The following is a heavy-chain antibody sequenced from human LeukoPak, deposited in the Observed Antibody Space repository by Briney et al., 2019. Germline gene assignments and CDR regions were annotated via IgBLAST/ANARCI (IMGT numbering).Heavy chain of an antibody. J-gene: IGHJ6*03. CDR1: GGSFSGYY. D-gene: IGHD3-10*01. Sequence: PLETLSLTCAVYGGSFSGYYWSWIRQPPGKGLEWIGEINHSGSTNYNPSLKSRVTILVDTSKNQFSLKLSSVTAADTAVYYCARDYGSGRRYYYMDVWGKGTTVTVSS. CDR2: INHSGST. V-gene: IGHV4-34*01. CDR3: ARDYGSGRRYYYMDV.